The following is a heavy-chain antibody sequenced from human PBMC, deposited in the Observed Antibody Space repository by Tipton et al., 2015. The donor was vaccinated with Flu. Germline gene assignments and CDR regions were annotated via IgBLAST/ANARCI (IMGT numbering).Heavy chain of an antibody. V-gene: IGHV3-74*01. CDR2: ISSDGGVT. CDR3: VRGMHY. Sequence: SLRLSCAASGFTFSTYWMHWVRQAPGKGLVWVSRISSDGGVTNYADSMKGRFTISRDNAKNSLYLQMNSLRADDTAVYYCVRGMHYWGQGTLVTVSS. J-gene: IGHJ4*02. CDR1: GFTFSTYW.